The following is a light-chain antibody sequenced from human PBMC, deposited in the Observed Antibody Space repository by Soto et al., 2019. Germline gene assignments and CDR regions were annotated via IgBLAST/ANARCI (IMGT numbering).Light chain of an antibody. CDR3: QSYDSRLSGYV. V-gene: IGLV1-40*01. Sequence: QSVVTQPPSVSGAPGQRVTISCTGSSSNIGANYDVHWYQHLPGRAPKLLIYGNSNRPSGVPDRFSGSKSGTSASLAISGLQAEDEADYYCQSYDSRLSGYVFGTGTKLTVL. CDR2: GNS. J-gene: IGLJ1*01. CDR1: SSNIGANYD.